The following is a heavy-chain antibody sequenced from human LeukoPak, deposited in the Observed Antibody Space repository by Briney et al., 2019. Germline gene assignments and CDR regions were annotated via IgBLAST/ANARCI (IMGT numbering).Heavy chain of an antibody. D-gene: IGHD3-22*01. CDR3: ARDGVVIISTLTGFDY. CDR2: INLSGST. V-gene: IGHV4-34*01. J-gene: IGHJ4*02. Sequence: PSETLSLTCAVYGESFSGYYWSWIRQPPGKGLEWIGQINLSGSTDYSPSLKSRVTISLDTSKNQFSLKLSSVTAADTAVYYCARDGVVIISTLTGFDYWGQGTLVTVSS. CDR1: GESFSGYY.